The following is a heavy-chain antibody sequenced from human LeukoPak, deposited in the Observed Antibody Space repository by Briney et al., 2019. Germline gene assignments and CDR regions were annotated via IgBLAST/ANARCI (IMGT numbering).Heavy chain of an antibody. V-gene: IGHV1-46*01. CDR2: INPSGGST. CDR1: GYTFTSYY. J-gene: IGHJ6*03. Sequence: GASVKVSCKASGYTFTSYYMHWVRQAPGHGLEWMGIINPSGGSTSYAQKFQGRVSMTRGTSISTAYMELSRLRSDDTAVYYCARGVVAATFYYYMDVWGKGTTVTVSS. D-gene: IGHD2-15*01. CDR3: ARGVVAATFYYYMDV.